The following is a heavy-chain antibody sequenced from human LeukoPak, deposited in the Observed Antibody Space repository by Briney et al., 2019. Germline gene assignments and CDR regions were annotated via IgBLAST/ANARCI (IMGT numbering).Heavy chain of an antibody. V-gene: IGHV3-74*01. CDR2: INKDGSST. Sequence: PGGSLRLSCAASGFTFSSYEMNWVRQAPGKGLVWVSRINKDGSSTSYADSVKGRFTISRDNTKNTLFLQMNSLRAEDTAVYYCARDGAAAGTDYFDYWGQGTLVTVSS. CDR1: GFTFSSYE. CDR3: ARDGAAAGTDYFDY. D-gene: IGHD6-13*01. J-gene: IGHJ4*02.